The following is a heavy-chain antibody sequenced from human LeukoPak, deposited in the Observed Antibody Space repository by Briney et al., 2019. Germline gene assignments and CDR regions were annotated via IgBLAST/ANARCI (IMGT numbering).Heavy chain of an antibody. J-gene: IGHJ4*02. Sequence: KSSETLSLTCTVSGGSISSYYWSWIRQPPGKGLEWIGYIYYSGSTNYNPSLKSRVTISVDTSKNQFSLRLSSVTAADTAVYYCARGAGLQDYWGQGTLVTVSS. V-gene: IGHV4-59*01. CDR3: ARGAGLQDY. CDR2: IYYSGST. D-gene: IGHD5-24*01. CDR1: GGSISSYY.